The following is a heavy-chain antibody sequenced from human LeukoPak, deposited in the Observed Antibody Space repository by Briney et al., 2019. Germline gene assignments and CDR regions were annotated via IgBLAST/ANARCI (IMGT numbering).Heavy chain of an antibody. Sequence: SETLSLTCAVYGGSFSGYYWSWIRQPPGKGLEWIGEINHSGSTNYNPSLKSRVTISVDTSKNQFSLKLSSVTAADTAVYYCARGRGMRYFDYGGQGTLVTVSS. CDR1: GGSFSGYY. J-gene: IGHJ4*02. CDR2: INHSGST. CDR3: ARGRGMRYFDY. V-gene: IGHV4-34*01. D-gene: IGHD3-16*01.